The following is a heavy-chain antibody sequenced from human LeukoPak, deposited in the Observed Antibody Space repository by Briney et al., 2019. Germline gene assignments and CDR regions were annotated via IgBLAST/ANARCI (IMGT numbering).Heavy chain of an antibody. Sequence: SVKVSCKASGGTFSSYAISWVRQAPGQGLEWMGGIIPIFGTANYAQKFQGRVTITTDESTSTAYMELSSLRSEGTAVYYCARDPDGSYVSGHDAFDIWGQGTMVTVSS. CDR1: GGTFSSYA. CDR3: ARDPDGSYVSGHDAFDI. J-gene: IGHJ3*02. D-gene: IGHD1-26*01. V-gene: IGHV1-69*05. CDR2: IIPIFGTA.